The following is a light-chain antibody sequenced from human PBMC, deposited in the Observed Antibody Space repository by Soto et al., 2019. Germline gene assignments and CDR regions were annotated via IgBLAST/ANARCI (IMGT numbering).Light chain of an antibody. CDR2: DNN. V-gene: IGLV1-51*01. J-gene: IGLJ2*01. Sequence: QSVLTQPPSVSAAPRQTVAISCSGSSSNIGNNYVSWYHRVPGSAPKLLIYDNNERPSGIPARFSGSKSGTSATLDITGLQTGDEGDYYCGTWDSRLRVVVFGGGTKLTVL. CDR3: GTWDSRLRVVV. CDR1: SSNIGNNY.